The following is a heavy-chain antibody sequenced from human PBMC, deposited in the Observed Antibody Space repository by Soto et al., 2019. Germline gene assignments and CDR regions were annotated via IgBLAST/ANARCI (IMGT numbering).Heavy chain of an antibody. V-gene: IGHV3-15*01. D-gene: IGHD4-4*01. J-gene: IGHJ5*01. CDR1: GFIFRNAW. CDR2: IKSKSSGGTT. Sequence: LVESGGGLVKPGGSIRLSCAASGFIFRNAWMSWVRQAPGKGVEWVGRIKSKSSGGTTDYVAPVEGTVTITRDDSKSILYLQMTSLTVEDTAVYICTTEKGWRQSPLDSWGQGALVTVSS. CDR3: TTEKGWRQSPLDS.